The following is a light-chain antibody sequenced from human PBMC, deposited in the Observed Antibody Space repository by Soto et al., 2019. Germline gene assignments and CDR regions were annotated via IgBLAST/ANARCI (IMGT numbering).Light chain of an antibody. CDR2: DAS. V-gene: IGKV1-5*01. J-gene: IGKJ4*01. CDR3: QQYNSYSL. Sequence: DIPMTQSPSTLSASVGDRVTIPCRASQSISSWLAWYQQKPGKAPKLLIYDASSLESGVPSRFSGSGSGTEFTLTISSLQPDDFATYYCQQYNSYSLFGGGTKVDVK. CDR1: QSISSW.